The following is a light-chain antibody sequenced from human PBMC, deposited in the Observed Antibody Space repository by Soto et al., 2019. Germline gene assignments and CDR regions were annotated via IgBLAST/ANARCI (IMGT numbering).Light chain of an antibody. V-gene: IGLV2-14*03. CDR2: DVS. CDR3: SSYSSSAPSVL. Sequence: QSALTQPASVSGSPGQSITISCSGTSSDVGASNYVSWYQQHQGEAPKLIIYDVSYRPSGVSTRCSGSKSANTAYLTISGIQAADGDNYLCSSYSSSAPSVLFGGGTKVTV. CDR1: SSDVGASNY. J-gene: IGLJ2*01.